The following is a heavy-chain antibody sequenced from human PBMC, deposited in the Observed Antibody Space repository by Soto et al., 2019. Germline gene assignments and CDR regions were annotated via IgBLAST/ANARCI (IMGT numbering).Heavy chain of an antibody. CDR2: IWHDGSNR. D-gene: IGHD3-3*01. CDR1: AVSFSYDG. J-gene: IGHJ4*02. Sequence: GGSLRLSCVASAVSFSYDGMHWVRQAPGKGLEWVAVIWHDGSNRYYADSVNGRFTISRDNSKNTLYLQMNSLRDDDTAVYFCARDTRLALDDEGDFDNWGQGTLVTVSS. CDR3: ARDTRLALDDEGDFDN. V-gene: IGHV3-33*01.